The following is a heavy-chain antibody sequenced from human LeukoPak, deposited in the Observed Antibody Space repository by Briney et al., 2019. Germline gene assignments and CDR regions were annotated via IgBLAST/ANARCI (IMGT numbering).Heavy chain of an antibody. CDR1: GYTFTGYY. D-gene: IGHD3-3*01. CDR3: ARGGTIFGVVIHQPLDY. J-gene: IGHJ4*02. Sequence: GASVKVSCKASGYTFTGYYMHWVRQAPGQGLEWMGWINPNSGGTNYAQKFQGWVTMTRDTSISTAYMELSRLRSDDTAVYYCARGGTIFGVVIHQPLDYWGQGTLVTVSS. CDR2: INPNSGGT. V-gene: IGHV1-2*04.